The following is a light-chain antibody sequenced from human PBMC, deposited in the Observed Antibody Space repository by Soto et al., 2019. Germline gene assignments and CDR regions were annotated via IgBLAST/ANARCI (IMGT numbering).Light chain of an antibody. CDR3: SSYAGSNNFV. CDR2: EVT. Sequence: ALTQPPSASGSPGQSVTISCTGTKNDIGVYDYVSWYQQHPGKAPKLVIYEVTKRPSGVPDRVSASKSGNTASLTVSGLRAEDEADYYCSSYAGSNNFVFGSGTKVTVL. J-gene: IGLJ1*01. V-gene: IGLV2-8*01. CDR1: KNDIGVYDY.